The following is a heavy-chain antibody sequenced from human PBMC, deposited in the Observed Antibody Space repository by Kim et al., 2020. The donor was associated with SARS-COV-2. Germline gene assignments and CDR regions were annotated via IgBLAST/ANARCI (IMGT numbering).Heavy chain of an antibody. CDR3: ARDGAITGSNSDY. Sequence: ASVKVSCKASGYTFSRYGVSWVRQAPGQGLEWMGWISSYNGNKYYTQKFQGRLTMTTDTSTTTAYMELRSLRSDDTAVYFCARDGAITGSNSDYWGQGTLVTVSS. V-gene: IGHV1-18*04. CDR2: ISSYNGNK. CDR1: GYTFSRYG. J-gene: IGHJ4*02. D-gene: IGHD6-13*01.